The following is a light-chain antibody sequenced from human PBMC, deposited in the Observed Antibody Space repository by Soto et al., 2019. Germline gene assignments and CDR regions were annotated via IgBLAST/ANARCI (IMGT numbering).Light chain of an antibody. Sequence: EIVLTQSPGTLSLSPGERATLSCRASQSVSSSYLAWYQHKPGQAPRLLIYGASSRATGIPDRFSGSGSGTDFTLTISRLEPEDFAVYYCQQYGSSFGGGTKVEIK. CDR1: QSVSSSY. J-gene: IGKJ4*01. CDR3: QQYGSS. V-gene: IGKV3-20*01. CDR2: GAS.